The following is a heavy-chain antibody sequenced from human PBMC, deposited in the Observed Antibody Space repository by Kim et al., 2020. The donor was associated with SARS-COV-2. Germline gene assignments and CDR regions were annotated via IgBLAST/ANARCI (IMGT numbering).Heavy chain of an antibody. CDR1: GGSISSGSYY. CDR2: IYYSGST. Sequence: SETLSLTCTVSGGSISSGSYYWGWIRQPPGKGLEWIGYIYYSGSTNYNPSLKSRVTISVDTSKNQFSLKLSSVTAADTAVYYCARAGRWYDIMSGYDSNFDFWGQGTLVPV. CDR3: ARAGRWYDIMSGYDSNFDF. V-gene: IGHV4-61*05. J-gene: IGHJ4*02. D-gene: IGHD3-9*01.